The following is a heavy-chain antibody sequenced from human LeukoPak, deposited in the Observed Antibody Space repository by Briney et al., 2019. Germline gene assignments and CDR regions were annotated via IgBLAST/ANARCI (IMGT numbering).Heavy chain of an antibody. D-gene: IGHD2-21*01. J-gene: IGHJ3*02. CDR1: GFTFSSYF. V-gene: IGHV3-30-3*01. CDR2: IASDGSHT. CDR3: ARERQDTILHSGAFDI. Sequence: GGSLRLSCAASGFTFSSYFMHWVRQAPGKGLEWVADIASDGSHTFYAESVKGRFTISRDNSKNTLYLQMNSLRAEDTAVYFCARERQDTILHSGAFDIWGQGTMVTVSS.